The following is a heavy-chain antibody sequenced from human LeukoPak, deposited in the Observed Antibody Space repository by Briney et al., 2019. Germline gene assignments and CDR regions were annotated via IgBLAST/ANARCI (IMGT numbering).Heavy chain of an antibody. J-gene: IGHJ4*02. CDR2: ISGSGGGT. Sequence: GGSLRLSCAASGFTFSSYAMSWVRQAPGKGLEWVSAISGSGGGTYYADSVKGRFTISRDNSKNTLYLQMNSLRADDTAVYYCAKDIVVVVAATGYFDYWGQGTLVTVSS. V-gene: IGHV3-23*01. CDR3: AKDIVVVVAATGYFDY. CDR1: GFTFSSYA. D-gene: IGHD2-15*01.